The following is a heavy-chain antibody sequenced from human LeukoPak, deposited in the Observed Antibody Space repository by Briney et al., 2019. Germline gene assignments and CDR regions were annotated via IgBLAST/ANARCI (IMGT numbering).Heavy chain of an antibody. Sequence: PSETLSFTCTVSGGSISSSSYYWGWIRQPPGKGLEWIGSIYYSGSTYYNPSLKSPVTISVDTSKNQFSLKLSSVTAADTAVYYCARLLRIPGGWSHSGMDVWGQGTTVTVSS. D-gene: IGHD6-19*01. CDR2: IYYSGST. CDR3: ARLLRIPGGWSHSGMDV. J-gene: IGHJ6*02. V-gene: IGHV4-39*01. CDR1: GGSISSSSYY.